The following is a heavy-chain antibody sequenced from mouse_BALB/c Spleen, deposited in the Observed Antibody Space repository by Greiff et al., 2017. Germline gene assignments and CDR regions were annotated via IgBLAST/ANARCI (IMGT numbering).Heavy chain of an antibody. CDR1: GYTFTSYV. Sequence: QLQESGPELVKPGASVKMSCKASGYTFTSYVMHWVKQKPGQGLEWIGYINPYNDGTKYNEKFKGKATLTSDKSSSTAYMELSSLTSEDSAVYDCARCPYDYGGAMDYWGQGTSVTVSS. D-gene: IGHD2-4*01. J-gene: IGHJ4*01. CDR3: ARCPYDYGGAMDY. CDR2: INPYNDGT. V-gene: IGHV1-14*01.